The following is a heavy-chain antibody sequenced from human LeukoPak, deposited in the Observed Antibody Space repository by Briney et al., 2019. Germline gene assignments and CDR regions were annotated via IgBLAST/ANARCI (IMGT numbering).Heavy chain of an antibody. CDR1: GFTFSSYW. CDR2: INSDGNSI. Sequence: GGSLRLSCTASGFTFSSYWMHWVRQAPGKGLVWVSRINSDGNSITYADSVKGRFTISRDNAKNTLFLQMNSLRAEDTAVYYCITAYDYWGQGTLVTVSS. V-gene: IGHV3-74*01. D-gene: IGHD3-16*01. CDR3: ITAYDY. J-gene: IGHJ4*02.